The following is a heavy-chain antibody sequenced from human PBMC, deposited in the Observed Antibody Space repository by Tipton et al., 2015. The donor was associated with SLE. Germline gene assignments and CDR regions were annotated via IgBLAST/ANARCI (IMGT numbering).Heavy chain of an antibody. V-gene: IGHV3-23*01. CDR1: GFSFANWA. CDR2: ISAYSTNT. CDR3: AKGGTWASPDY. J-gene: IGHJ4*02. Sequence: SLRLSCAASGFSFANWAMSWVRQAPGKGLEWVSGISAYSTNTFYADSVKGRFSISRDNSKNTLYLQMNSLGGEDAALYYCAKGGTWASPDYWGQGTLATVSS. D-gene: IGHD5-12*01.